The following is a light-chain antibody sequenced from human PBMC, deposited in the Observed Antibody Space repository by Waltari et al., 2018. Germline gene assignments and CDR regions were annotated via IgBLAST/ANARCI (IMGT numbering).Light chain of an antibody. CDR2: DVS. CDR3: FSYRSGSTWV. J-gene: IGLJ2*01. Sequence: QAALTQPPSVSKSLGQSVTISCTGTSSDVGGYNDVSWYQQHPGTAPRLLIYDVSKPPSGVSDRFSGSKSGNTASLTISGLQAEDEADYYCFSYRSGSTWVFGGGTRLTVL. CDR1: SSDVGGYND. V-gene: IGLV2-18*02.